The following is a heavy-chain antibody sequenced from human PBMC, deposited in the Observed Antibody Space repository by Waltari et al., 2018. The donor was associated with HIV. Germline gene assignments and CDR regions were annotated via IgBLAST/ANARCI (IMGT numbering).Heavy chain of an antibody. CDR1: GYTFTGYY. V-gene: IGHV1-2*02. CDR2: INPNSGGT. J-gene: IGHJ5*02. D-gene: IGHD3-9*01. Sequence: QVQLVQSGAEVKKPGASVKVSCKASGYTFTGYYMHWVRQAPGQGFEWMGWINPNSGGTNYAQKFQGRGTMTRDTSISTAYMELSRLRSDDTAVYYCARDTGRYGQLNHVSVWFDPWGQGTLVTVSS. CDR3: ARDTGRYGQLNHVSVWFDP.